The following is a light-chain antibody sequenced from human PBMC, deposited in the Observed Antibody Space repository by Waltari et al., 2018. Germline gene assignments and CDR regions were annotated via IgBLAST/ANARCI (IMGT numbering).Light chain of an antibody. J-gene: IGKJ1*01. V-gene: IGKV3-20*01. Sequence: EIVLPQSPCTLSLSPEERSTLSCRASQGVSRALVWYQQKPGQAPRLLIYGASTREAGVPDRFSGSGSGTDFSLTISRLDPEDFAVYYCQHNEKLPVTFGQGTKVEI. CDR1: QGVSRA. CDR3: QHNEKLPVT. CDR2: GAS.